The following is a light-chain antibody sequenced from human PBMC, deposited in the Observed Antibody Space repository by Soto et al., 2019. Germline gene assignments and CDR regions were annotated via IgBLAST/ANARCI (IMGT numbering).Light chain of an antibody. J-gene: IGKJ2*01. Sequence: DIQMTQSPSSLSASVGDRVTITCRASQSISSYLNWYQQKPGKAPKILIYAAYRLQSGVPSRFSGSGSGTDFTLTISSLQPEDFATYYGQQSYSTPFTFGQGTKLEIK. CDR3: QQSYSTPFT. CDR2: AAY. V-gene: IGKV1-39*01. CDR1: QSISSY.